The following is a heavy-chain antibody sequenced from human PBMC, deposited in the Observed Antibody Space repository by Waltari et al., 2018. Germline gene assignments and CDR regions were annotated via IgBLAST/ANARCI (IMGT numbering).Heavy chain of an antibody. V-gene: IGHV4-59*11. CDR2: IYYSGST. D-gene: IGHD2-21*01. CDR3: ARDQGDDY. J-gene: IGHJ4*02. Sequence: QVQLQESGPGLVKPSETLSLTCTVSGGSISSHYWSWIRQPPGKGLEWIGYIYYSGSTNYNPALKRRVTISVDTSKNQFSLKLSSVTAADTAVYYCARDQGDDYWGQGTLVTVSS. CDR1: GGSISSHY.